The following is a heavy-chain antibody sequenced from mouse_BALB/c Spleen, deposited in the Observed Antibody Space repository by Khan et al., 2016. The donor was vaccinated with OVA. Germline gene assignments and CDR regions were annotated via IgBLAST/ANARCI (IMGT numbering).Heavy chain of an antibody. Sequence: EVQLQESGPGLVKPSQSLSLTCTVTGYSITSDYAWNWIRQFPGNRLEWVGYINYSGSTSKNPSLKSRIFITREPSKNQIFLQVNSVTTEDTATYYCVRGRSYWGQGTLVTVSA. CDR3: VRGRSY. CDR1: GYSITSDYA. CDR2: INYSGST. J-gene: IGHJ3*01. V-gene: IGHV3-2*02.